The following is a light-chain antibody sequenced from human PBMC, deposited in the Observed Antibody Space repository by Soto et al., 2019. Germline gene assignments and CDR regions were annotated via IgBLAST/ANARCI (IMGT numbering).Light chain of an antibody. V-gene: IGKV3-20*01. CDR3: QQYGRSPYT. J-gene: IGKJ2*01. CDR2: DAA. Sequence: EIVLTQSPGTLSLSPGERATLSCRASQSVSSGYLAWYQQKPGQAPRLLIHDAANRAIGIPDRFSGSGSGTEFTLTISRLEPEDFALYYCQQYGRSPYTFGQGTQLEIK. CDR1: QSVSSGY.